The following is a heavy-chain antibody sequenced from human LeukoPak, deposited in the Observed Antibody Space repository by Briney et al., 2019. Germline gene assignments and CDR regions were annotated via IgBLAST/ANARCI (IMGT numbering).Heavy chain of an antibody. CDR2: ISGSGAGT. CDR1: GFTFSNYA. Sequence: GGSLRLSCAASGFTFSNYAMSWVRQAPGKGLEWVSAISGSGAGTYYADSVEGRFTISRDSSKNTVYLHMNSLRAEDTAVYYCAKCPVEGFYYGSATCAYYFDYWGRGTLVTVSS. D-gene: IGHD3-10*01. V-gene: IGHV3-23*01. J-gene: IGHJ4*02. CDR3: AKCPVEGFYYGSATCAYYFDY.